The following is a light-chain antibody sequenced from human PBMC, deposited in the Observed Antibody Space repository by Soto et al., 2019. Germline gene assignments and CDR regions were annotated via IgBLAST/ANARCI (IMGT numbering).Light chain of an antibody. J-gene: IGKJ2*01. CDR1: QSVSSSY. CDR3: QQYGSSPYT. Sequence: DIVLTQSPATLSLSAGDRAALSCKASQSVSSSYLAWYQQKPGQAPRLLIYGASSRATGIPDRFSGSGSGTDFTLTISRLEPEDFAVYYCQQYGSSPYTFGQGTKVDIK. V-gene: IGKV3-20*01. CDR2: GAS.